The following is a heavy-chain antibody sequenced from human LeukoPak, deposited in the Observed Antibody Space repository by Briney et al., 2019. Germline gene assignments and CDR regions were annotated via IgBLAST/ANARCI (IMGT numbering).Heavy chain of an antibody. J-gene: IGHJ4*02. CDR3: NREDYVWGSYRSRGSFDY. Sequence: SQALSVTFTFSVGSISSGDYYWRWIRQPPGKGREGGGYIYYSGSAYYNPSLKRRVTISVHTSTKQFPLKLRSVTAADTAVYYCNREDYVWGSYRSRGSFDYWGQGNLVTVSS. D-gene: IGHD3-16*02. CDR2: IYYSGSA. V-gene: IGHV4-30-4*01. CDR1: VGSISSGDYY.